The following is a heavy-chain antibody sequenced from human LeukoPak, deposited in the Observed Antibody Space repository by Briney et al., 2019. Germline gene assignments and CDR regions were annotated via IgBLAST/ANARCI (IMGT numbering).Heavy chain of an antibody. V-gene: IGHV3-48*03. Sequence: GGSLRLSCAASGFPLSTYEMSWVRQAPGKGLEWVSYISSSGSTKFYADSVKGRFTISRDNAKNSLYQQMDSLRAEDTAVYYCARGYGSGMNYYGMDVWGQGTTVTVSS. J-gene: IGHJ6*02. CDR3: ARGYGSGMNYYGMDV. D-gene: IGHD3-10*01. CDR1: GFPLSTYE. CDR2: ISSSGSTK.